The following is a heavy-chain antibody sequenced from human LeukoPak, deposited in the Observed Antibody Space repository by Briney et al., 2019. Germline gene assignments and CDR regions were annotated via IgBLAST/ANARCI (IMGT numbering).Heavy chain of an antibody. CDR3: ARASGWYPQYYFDY. V-gene: IGHV4-59*01. D-gene: IGHD6-19*01. Sequence: SETLSLTCTVSGGSISSYYWSWIRQPPGKGLEWIGYIYYSGSTNYNPSLKSRVTISVDTSKNQFSLKLSSVTAADTAVYYCARASGWYPQYYFDYWGQGTLVTVSS. J-gene: IGHJ4*02. CDR1: GGSISSYY. CDR2: IYYSGST.